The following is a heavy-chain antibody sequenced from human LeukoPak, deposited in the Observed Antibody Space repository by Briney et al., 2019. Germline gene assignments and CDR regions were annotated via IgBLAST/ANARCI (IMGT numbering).Heavy chain of an antibody. Sequence: SETLSLTCTVSGGSIRSYYWSWIRQPPGKGLEWIGYIYYGGSTNYNPSLKSRVSISVDTSKNQFSLKLSSVTAADTAVYYCARTGSTVTMLYPFDHWGQGTLVTVSS. CDR3: ARTGSTVTMLYPFDH. D-gene: IGHD4-17*01. CDR1: GGSIRSYY. J-gene: IGHJ4*02. CDR2: IYYGGST. V-gene: IGHV4-59*01.